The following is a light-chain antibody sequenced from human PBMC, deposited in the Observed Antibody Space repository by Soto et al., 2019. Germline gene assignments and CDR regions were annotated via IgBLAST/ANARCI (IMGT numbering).Light chain of an antibody. CDR2: GNS. J-gene: IGLJ3*02. CDR3: QSYDSSLSGWV. CDR1: SSNIGAGYA. Sequence: QSVLTQPPSVSGAPGQRVTISCTGSSSNIGAGYAVHWYQQLPGTAPKLLIYGNSNRPSGVPDRFSGSKSGTSASLAIPGLQAEDEADYYCQSYDSSLSGWVFGGGTK. V-gene: IGLV1-40*01.